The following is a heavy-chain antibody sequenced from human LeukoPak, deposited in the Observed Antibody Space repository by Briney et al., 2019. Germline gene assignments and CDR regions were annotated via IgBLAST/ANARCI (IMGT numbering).Heavy chain of an antibody. V-gene: IGHV3-48*03. CDR1: GXTFSSFE. D-gene: IGHD5-24*01. CDR2: ISSSGATT. J-gene: IGHJ4*02. CDR3: AREMKMAPFDY. Sequence: PGGSLRLSCAASGXTFSSFEMNWVRQAPGKGLESVSYISSSGATTFYADSVKGRFTISRDNAKNSLYLQMKSLRAEDTAVYYCAREMKMAPFDYWGQGTLVTVSS.